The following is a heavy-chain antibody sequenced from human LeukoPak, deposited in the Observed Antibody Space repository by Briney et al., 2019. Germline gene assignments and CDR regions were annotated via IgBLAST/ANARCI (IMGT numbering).Heavy chain of an antibody. CDR2: IYSGDNT. Sequence: GGSLRLSCAASGFTVSNNYMSWVRQAAGKGLEWVSFIYSGDNTYYADSVKGRFTISRDNSRNTLYLQMNTLRAEDTAVYYCARGRKYCSSTSSCYAGDFDYRGQGTLVTVSS. V-gene: IGHV3-66*01. CDR3: ARGRKYCSSTSSCYAGDFDY. D-gene: IGHD2-2*01. CDR1: GFTVSNNY. J-gene: IGHJ4*02.